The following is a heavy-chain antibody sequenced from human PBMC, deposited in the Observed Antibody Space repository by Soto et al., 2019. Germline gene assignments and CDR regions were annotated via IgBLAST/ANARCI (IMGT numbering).Heavy chain of an antibody. CDR1: GGSVSSGDYY. V-gene: IGHV4-61*08. CDR3: AREGNVAVAGRWFDP. CDR2: IYYSGST. D-gene: IGHD6-19*01. J-gene: IGHJ5*02. Sequence: PSETLSLTCTVSGGSVSSGDYYWSWIRQPPGKGLEWIGYIYYSGSTNYNPSLKSRVTISVDTSKNQFSLKLSSVTAADTAVYYCAREGNVAVAGRWFDPWGQGTLVTVSS.